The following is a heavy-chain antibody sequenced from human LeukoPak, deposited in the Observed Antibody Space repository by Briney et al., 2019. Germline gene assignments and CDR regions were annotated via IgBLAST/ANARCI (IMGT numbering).Heavy chain of an antibody. CDR2: MNPNSGNT. V-gene: IGHV1-8*01. CDR1: GYTFTSYD. Sequence: GASVKVSCKASGYTFTSYDINWVRQATGQGLEWMGWMNPNSGNTDYAQNFQGRVTMTRNTAISTAYMELSSLRSEDTAVYYCARGGYSYNYSPRGMDVWGQGTTVTVSS. CDR3: ARGGYSYNYSPRGMDV. J-gene: IGHJ6*02. D-gene: IGHD5-18*01.